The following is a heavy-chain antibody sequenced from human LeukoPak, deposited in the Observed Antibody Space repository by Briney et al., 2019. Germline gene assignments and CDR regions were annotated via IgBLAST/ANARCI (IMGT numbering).Heavy chain of an antibody. J-gene: IGHJ4*02. CDR1: GYTLNELS. CDR3: ATGARGWTVFHY. Sequence: ASMKVSCKVSGYTLNELSMHWVRQAPGKGLEWMGGFDPEDGETTYAQKFQGRVTMTEDTSTDTAYMELSSLTSHDTAVYFCATGARGWTVFHYWGQRTLVTVSS. CDR2: FDPEDGET. V-gene: IGHV1-24*01. D-gene: IGHD6-19*01.